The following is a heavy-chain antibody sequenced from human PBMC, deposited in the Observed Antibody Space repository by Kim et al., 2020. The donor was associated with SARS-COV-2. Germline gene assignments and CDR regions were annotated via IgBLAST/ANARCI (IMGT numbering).Heavy chain of an antibody. V-gene: IGHV4-39*01. Sequence: SSRVTYYSPSLKSRVTISVDSSNNQFSLKLSSVTAADTAVYYCATLDIVDYWGQGTLVTVSS. J-gene: IGHJ4*02. CDR3: ATLDIVDY. CDR2: SSRVT. D-gene: IGHD5-12*01.